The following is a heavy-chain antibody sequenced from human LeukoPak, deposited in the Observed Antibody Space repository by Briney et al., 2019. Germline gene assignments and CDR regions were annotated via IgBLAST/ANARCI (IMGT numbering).Heavy chain of an antibody. CDR2: INPNNGGT. J-gene: IGHJ5*02. CDR3: ARDKYYYDSSGLLPA. V-gene: IGHV1-2*02. CDR1: GYTFTGYY. Sequence: GASVKVSCKASGYTFTGYYIHWVRQAPGQGLEWMGWINPNNGGTNYAQKFQGRVTMTRDTSISTAYMELSRLRSDDTAVYYCARDKYYYDSSGLLPAWGQGTLVTVSS. D-gene: IGHD3-22*01.